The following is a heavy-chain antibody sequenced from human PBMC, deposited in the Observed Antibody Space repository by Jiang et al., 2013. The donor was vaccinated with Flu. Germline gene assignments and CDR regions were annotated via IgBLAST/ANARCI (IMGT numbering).Heavy chain of an antibody. CDR1: GFTFSTYA. Sequence: VQLLESGGGVVQPGRSLRLSCAASGFTFSTYAMHWVRQTPGKGLEWLAVISYDGTNKHYADSVKGRFTISRDNSKNTLYLQMNSLRAEDTAVYYCARDSGYSINWYPDYWGQGTLVTVSS. J-gene: IGHJ4*02. V-gene: IGHV3-30-3*01. D-gene: IGHD6-13*01. CDR3: ARDSGYSINWYPDY. CDR2: ISYDGTNK.